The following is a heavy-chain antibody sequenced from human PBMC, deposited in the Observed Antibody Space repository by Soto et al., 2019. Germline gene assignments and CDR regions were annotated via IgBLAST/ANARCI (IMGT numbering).Heavy chain of an antibody. J-gene: IGHJ4*02. CDR1: GVSVSNGLYY. V-gene: IGHV4-61*01. CDR3: VREGNPGRWLQPLDF. CDR2: IHYNGNT. D-gene: IGHD5-12*01. Sequence: PSETLSLTCTVSGVSVSNGLYYWNWVRQPPGKGLEWIGNIHYNGNTKYNPSLKSRVTMSLDTSKNQFSLRLISVTAADTAKYFCVREGNPGRWLQPLDFWGQGTLVTVSS.